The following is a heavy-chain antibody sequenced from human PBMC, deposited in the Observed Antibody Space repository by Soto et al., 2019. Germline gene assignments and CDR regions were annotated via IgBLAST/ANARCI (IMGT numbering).Heavy chain of an antibody. CDR2: IRSRAYGGTT. CDR1: GFTFADYS. J-gene: IGHJ4*02. D-gene: IGHD3-3*01. V-gene: IGHV3-49*03. CDR3: TRVKSLEFLDWILFEY. Sequence: GGSLRLSCTASGFTFADYSLSWFRQAPGKGLEWVGFIRSRAYGGTTEYAASVKGRFTISRDDSKSIAYLEMNSLRTEDAAVYYCTRVKSLEFLDWILFEYWGQGTQVTVSS.